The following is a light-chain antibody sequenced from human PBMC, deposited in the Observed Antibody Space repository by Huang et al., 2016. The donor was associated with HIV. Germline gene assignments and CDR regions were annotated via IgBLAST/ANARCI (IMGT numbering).Light chain of an antibody. V-gene: IGKV3-15*01. J-gene: IGKJ3*01. CDR2: GAS. Sequence: ERVMTQSPVTLSVSPGERATLSCRAGQSISSKLAWYQQKPGQAPRLLIYGASNRATGIPARVSGSGSGTEFTLTISSLQSEDFAVYYCQQYNNWPFTFGPGTRVDIK. CDR1: QSISSK. CDR3: QQYNNWPFT.